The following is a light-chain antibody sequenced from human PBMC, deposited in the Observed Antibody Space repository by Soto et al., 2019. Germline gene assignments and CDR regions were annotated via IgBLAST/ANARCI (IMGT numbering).Light chain of an antibody. CDR2: GNN. Sequence: QAVVTQPPSVSGAPGQRVTISCTGSSSNIGAGYDVHWYQQLPGTAPKLLIYGNNNRPSGVPDRFSGSKSGTSASLAITGLQAEDEADYYCQSYDTSLSDSIFGGGTQLTVL. V-gene: IGLV1-40*01. CDR3: QSYDTSLSDSI. CDR1: SSNIGAGYD. J-gene: IGLJ2*01.